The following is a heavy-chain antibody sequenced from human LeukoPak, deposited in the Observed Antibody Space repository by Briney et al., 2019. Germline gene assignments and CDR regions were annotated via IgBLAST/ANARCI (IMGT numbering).Heavy chain of an antibody. V-gene: IGHV1-18*01. Sequence: GASVKVSCKASGYTSTTYAISWVRQAPGQGLEWMGWISVYNGNTNYAQKFQGRVSMTTDTSTSTAYMELRSLSSDDTAVYYCARDLKGAITWTGPSAGMDVWGQGTTVTVSS. CDR3: ARDLKGAITWTGPSAGMDV. CDR1: GYTSTTYA. J-gene: IGHJ6*02. D-gene: IGHD1-1*01. CDR2: ISVYNGNT.